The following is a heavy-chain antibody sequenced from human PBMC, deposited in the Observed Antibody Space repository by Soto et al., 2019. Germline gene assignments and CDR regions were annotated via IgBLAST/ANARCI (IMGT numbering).Heavy chain of an antibody. CDR3: ARTGGTYYLDH. D-gene: IGHD1-1*01. CDR1: GTTFTSYG. J-gene: IGHJ4*02. Sequence: QVQLVQSGAEVKKPGSSVNVSCKASGTTFTSYGIHWVRQAPGQGLEWMGGFVPMFSSSNYAQKFQGRLTIVADESTNTAYMELSSLRADGSAIYYCARTGGTYYLDHGGQGTLVTVYS. V-gene: IGHV1-69*01. CDR2: FVPMFSSS.